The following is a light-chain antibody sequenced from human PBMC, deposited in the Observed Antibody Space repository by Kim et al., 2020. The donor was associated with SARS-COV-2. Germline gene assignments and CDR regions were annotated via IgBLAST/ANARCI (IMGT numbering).Light chain of an antibody. J-gene: IGLJ3*02. CDR1: SSNIGAYYD. CDR3: QSYDSSLSAWV. CDR2: GNN. Sequence: QSVLTQPPSVSGAPGQRVTISCTGSSSNIGAYYDVHWYQHLPGTAPKLLMSGNNIRPSGVPDRFSGSKSGTSASLAITGLQAEDEADYYCQSYDSSLSAWVFGGGTQLTVL. V-gene: IGLV1-40*01.